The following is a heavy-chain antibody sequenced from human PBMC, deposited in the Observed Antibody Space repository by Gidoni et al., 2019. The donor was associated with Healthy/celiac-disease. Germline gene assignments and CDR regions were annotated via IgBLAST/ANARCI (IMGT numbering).Heavy chain of an antibody. Sequence: EVQLVESGGGLVQTGRALRLSCAAAGVTFDDYAMHWVRQAPGKSLEWVSGISWNSGSIGYADSVKGRFTISRDNAKNSLYLQMNSLRAEDTALYYCAKVKKGYYYYYYMDVWGKGTTVTVSS. CDR1: GVTFDDYA. CDR2: ISWNSGSI. V-gene: IGHV3-9*01. CDR3: AKVKKGYYYYYYMDV. J-gene: IGHJ6*03.